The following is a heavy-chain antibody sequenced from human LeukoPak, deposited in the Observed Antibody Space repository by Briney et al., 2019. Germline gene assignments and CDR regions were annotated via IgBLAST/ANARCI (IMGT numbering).Heavy chain of an antibody. CDR2: IYYSGST. J-gene: IGHJ4*02. CDR3: ARSKNSGSYNFDY. D-gene: IGHD1-26*01. CDR1: GGSISSYY. Sequence: SETLSLTCTVSGGSISSYYWSWIRQPPGKGLEWIGYIYYSGSTNYNPSLKSRVTISVDTSKNQFSLKLSSVTAADTAVYYCARSKNSGSYNFDYWGQGTLVTVSS. V-gene: IGHV4-59*01.